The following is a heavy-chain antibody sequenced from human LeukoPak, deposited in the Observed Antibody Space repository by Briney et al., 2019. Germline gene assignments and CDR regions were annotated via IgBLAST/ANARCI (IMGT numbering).Heavy chain of an antibody. D-gene: IGHD3-3*01. CDR2: IRYDGSNK. J-gene: IGHJ3*02. V-gene: IGHV3-30*02. CDR1: GFTFSTYE. CDR3: AKDQTFSYYDFWSGYPDAFDI. Sequence: GGSLRLSCAASGFTFSTYEINWVRQAPGKGLEWVAFIRYDGSNKYYADSVKGRFTISRDNSKNTLYLQMNSLRAEDTAVYYCAKDQTFSYYDFWSGYPDAFDIWGQGTMVTVSS.